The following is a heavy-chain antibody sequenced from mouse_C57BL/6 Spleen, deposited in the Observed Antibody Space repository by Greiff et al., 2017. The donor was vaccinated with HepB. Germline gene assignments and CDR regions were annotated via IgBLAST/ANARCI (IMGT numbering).Heavy chain of an antibody. CDR2: INPSNGGT. D-gene: IGHD1-1*01. CDR3: ARPGGSSPWFAY. J-gene: IGHJ3*01. Sequence: QVQLKQPGTELVKPGASVKLSCKASGYTFTSYWMHWVKQRPGQGLEWIGNINPSNGGTNYNEKFKSKATLTVDKSSSTAYMQLSSLTSEDSAVYYCARPGGSSPWFAYWGQGTLVTVSA. V-gene: IGHV1-53*01. CDR1: GYTFTSYW.